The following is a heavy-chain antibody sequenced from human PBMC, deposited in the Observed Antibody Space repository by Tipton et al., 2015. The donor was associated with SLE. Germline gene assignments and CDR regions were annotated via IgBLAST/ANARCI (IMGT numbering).Heavy chain of an antibody. CDR1: GFTFDDYA. Sequence: SLRLSCAASGFTFDDYAMHWVRQAPGKGLEWVSGISWNSGSIGYADSVKGRFTISRDNAKNSLYLQMNSLRAEDTAVYYCEARGYPDAFDIWGQGTMVTVSS. J-gene: IGHJ3*02. CDR3: EARGYPDAFDI. CDR2: ISWNSGSI. V-gene: IGHV3-9*01. D-gene: IGHD5-18*01.